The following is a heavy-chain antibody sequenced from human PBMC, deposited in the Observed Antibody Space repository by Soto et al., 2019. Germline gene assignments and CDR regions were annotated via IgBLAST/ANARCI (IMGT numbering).Heavy chain of an antibody. D-gene: IGHD6-6*01. Sequence: QVQLVESGGGVVQPGRSLRLSCAASGFTFSSYAMHWVRQAPGKGLEWVAVISYDGSNKYYADSVKGRFTISRDNSKNTLYLQMNSLRAEDTAVSYCARVLAARSGYFDYWGQGTLVTVSS. CDR3: ARVLAARSGYFDY. J-gene: IGHJ4*02. CDR1: GFTFSSYA. CDR2: ISYDGSNK. V-gene: IGHV3-30-3*01.